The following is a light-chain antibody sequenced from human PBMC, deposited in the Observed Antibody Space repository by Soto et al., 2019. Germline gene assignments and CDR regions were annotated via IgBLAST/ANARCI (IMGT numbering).Light chain of an antibody. V-gene: IGKV3-20*01. CDR3: RQSDTTPRT. CDR1: QTVGNNY. CDR2: GAS. Sequence: EIVLTQSPGTLSSSPGERATLSCRASQTVGNNYLDWYQQKPGQAPRLLIYGASSRATVIPDRFSGSGSGTDFTLTISRLEPEDFAVYYCRQSDTTPRTFGQGTKVEIK. J-gene: IGKJ1*01.